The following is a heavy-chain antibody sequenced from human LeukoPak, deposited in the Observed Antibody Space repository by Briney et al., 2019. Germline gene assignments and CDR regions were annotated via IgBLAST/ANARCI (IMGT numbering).Heavy chain of an antibody. CDR3: ARHFSGYGPADY. V-gene: IGHV1-18*01. CDR1: GYTFTSYG. D-gene: IGHD5-12*01. CDR2: ISAYNGNT. J-gene: IGHJ4*02. Sequence: ASVKVSCKASGYTFTSYGISWVRQAPGQGLEWMGWISAYNGNTNYAQKLQGRVTMTTDTSTSTAYVELRSLRSDDTAVYYCARHFSGYGPADYWGQGTLVTVSS.